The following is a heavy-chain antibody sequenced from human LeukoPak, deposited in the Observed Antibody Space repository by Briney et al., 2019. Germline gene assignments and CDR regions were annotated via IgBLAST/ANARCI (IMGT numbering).Heavy chain of an antibody. J-gene: IGHJ3*02. CDR1: GGTFSSYA. CDR2: IIPIFGTA. CDR3: ASYSSSWYWAGDAFDI. D-gene: IGHD6-13*01. Sequence: VASVKVSCKASGGTFSSYAISWVRQAPGQGLEWMGGIIPIFGTANYAQKFQGRVTITADESTSTAYMELSSLRSEDTAVYYCASYSSSWYWAGDAFDIWGQGTMVTVSS. V-gene: IGHV1-69*13.